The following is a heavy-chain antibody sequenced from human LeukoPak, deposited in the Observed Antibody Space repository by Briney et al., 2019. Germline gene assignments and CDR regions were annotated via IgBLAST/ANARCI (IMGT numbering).Heavy chain of an antibody. CDR2: INQNGGNK. J-gene: IGHJ5*01. Sequence: GRSLSLSCAAYGFTFNGYSMPWVRQAPRKGLQHVSTINQNGGNKNYADSVKGRFTISRDNAKNSLYLQMNSLRAEDMAVYYCARTTMDS. V-gene: IGHV3-7*01. CDR1: GFTFNGYS. CDR3: ARTTMDS. D-gene: IGHD1-14*01.